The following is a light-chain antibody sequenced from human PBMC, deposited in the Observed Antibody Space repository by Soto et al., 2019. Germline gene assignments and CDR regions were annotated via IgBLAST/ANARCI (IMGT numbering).Light chain of an antibody. CDR3: QQYSQWPRT. CDR1: QSVTSN. Sequence: EIVMTQSPATLSVSPGERATLSCRASQSVTSNLAWYQQRPGQAPRLLMYGASTRATGIPARFGGSGSATEFTLTISSLQSEDFAVYYCQQYSQWPRTFGGGTKVDIK. CDR2: GAS. V-gene: IGKV3-15*01. J-gene: IGKJ4*01.